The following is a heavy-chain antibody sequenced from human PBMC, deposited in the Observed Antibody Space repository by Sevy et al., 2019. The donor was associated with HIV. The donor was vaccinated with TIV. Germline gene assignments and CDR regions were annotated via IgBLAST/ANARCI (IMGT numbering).Heavy chain of an antibody. CDR2: IHYSGST. J-gene: IGHJ4*02. D-gene: IGHD6-13*01. CDR1: GSSINSGGYY. V-gene: IGHV4-31*01. Sequence: SETLSLTYTVSGSSINSGGYYWNWIRHHPGKGLEWIGYIHYSGSTYYNTSLKSLITISLDTSKNQFSLKVTSVTAAETAVYYCAGETEPGTIHWGQGALVTVSS. CDR3: AGETEPGTIH.